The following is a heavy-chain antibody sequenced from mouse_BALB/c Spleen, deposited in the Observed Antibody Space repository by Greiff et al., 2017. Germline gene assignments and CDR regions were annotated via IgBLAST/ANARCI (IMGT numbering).Heavy chain of an antibody. Sequence: EVKLVESGPGLVKPSQSLSLTCTVTGYSITSDYAWNWIRQFPGNKLEWMGYISYSGSTSYNPSLKSRISITRDTSKNQFFLQLNSVTTEDTATYYCAYYYGSRDYAMDYWGQGTSVTVSS. CDR2: ISYSGST. J-gene: IGHJ4*01. CDR1: GYSITSDYA. D-gene: IGHD1-1*01. V-gene: IGHV3-2*02. CDR3: AYYYGSRDYAMDY.